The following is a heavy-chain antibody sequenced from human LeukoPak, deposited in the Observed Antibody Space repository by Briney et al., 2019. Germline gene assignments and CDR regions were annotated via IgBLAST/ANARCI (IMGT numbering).Heavy chain of an antibody. D-gene: IGHD6-13*01. CDR3: ARRAITYSSTWYTGAFDP. CDR1: GDSITSGSNYY. J-gene: IGHJ5*02. CDR2: FFYTGST. Sequence: SETLSLTCTVSGDSITSGSNYYWAWIRQPPGKGLEWIGSFFYTGSTYYNPSLKSRVTVSVDTSKNQFSLKVGSVTAADTAVYYCARRAITYSSTWYTGAFDPWGQGTLATVSS. V-gene: IGHV4-39*01.